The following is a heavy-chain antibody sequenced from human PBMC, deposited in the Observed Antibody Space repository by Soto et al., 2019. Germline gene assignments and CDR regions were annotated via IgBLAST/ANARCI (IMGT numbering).Heavy chain of an antibody. J-gene: IGHJ3*02. Sequence: ASVKVSCKASGYTFTSYDINWVRQATGQGLEWMGWMNPNSGNTGYVQKFQGRVTMTRNTSISTAYMELSSLRSEDTAVYYCARVNTAMVTDAFDIWGQGTMVTVSS. V-gene: IGHV1-8*01. CDR3: ARVNTAMVTDAFDI. CDR2: MNPNSGNT. CDR1: GYTFTSYD. D-gene: IGHD5-18*01.